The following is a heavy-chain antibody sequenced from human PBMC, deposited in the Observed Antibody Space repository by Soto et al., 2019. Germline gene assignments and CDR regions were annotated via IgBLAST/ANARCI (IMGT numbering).Heavy chain of an antibody. CDR2: INHSGST. Sequence: SETLSLTCAVYGGSFSGYYWSWIRQPPGKGLEWIGEINHSGSTNYNPSLKSRVTISVDTSKNQFSLKLSSVTAADTAVYYCARVFDFWSGYYRYNWFDPWCQGTLVTVSS. V-gene: IGHV4-34*01. CDR1: GGSFSGYY. D-gene: IGHD3-3*01. CDR3: ARVFDFWSGYYRYNWFDP. J-gene: IGHJ5*02.